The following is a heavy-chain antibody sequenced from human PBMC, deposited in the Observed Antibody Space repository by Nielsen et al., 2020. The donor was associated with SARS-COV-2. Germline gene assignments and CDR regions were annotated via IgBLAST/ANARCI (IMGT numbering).Heavy chain of an antibody. CDR3: ARRRIWFGESPHV. Sequence: SETLSLTCVVFGGTLNGFHWKWIRQTPGKGLEWIGEINGSGSGNYNPSLKSRVTISAGTSNIQFSLKLNSVTAADTAVYYCARRRIWFGESPHVWGKGTTVTVSS. CDR2: INGSGSG. V-gene: IGHV4-34*01. D-gene: IGHD3-10*01. CDR1: GGTLNGFH. J-gene: IGHJ6*04.